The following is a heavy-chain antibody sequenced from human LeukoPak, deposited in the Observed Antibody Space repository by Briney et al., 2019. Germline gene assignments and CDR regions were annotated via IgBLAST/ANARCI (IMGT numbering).Heavy chain of an antibody. Sequence: PGGSLRLSCAASGFTVSSNYMSWVRQAPGKGLEWVSVIYSGGTAYYADSVKGRFTISRDNSKNTLYLQMNSLRAEDTAVYYCARENFGDPKKYAFDIWGQGTMVTVSS. CDR3: ARENFGDPKKYAFDI. J-gene: IGHJ3*02. V-gene: IGHV3-66*01. D-gene: IGHD4-17*01. CDR2: IYSGGTA. CDR1: GFTVSSNY.